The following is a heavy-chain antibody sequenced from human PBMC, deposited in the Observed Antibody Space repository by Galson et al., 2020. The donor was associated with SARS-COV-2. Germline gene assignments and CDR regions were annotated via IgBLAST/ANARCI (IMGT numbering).Heavy chain of an antibody. CDR3: ARAFRPYYYDSSGYSTYYFDY. J-gene: IGHJ4*02. V-gene: IGHV1-46*03. Sequence: ASVKVSCKASGYTFTSYYMHWVRQAPGQGLEWMGIINPSGGSTSYAQKFQGRVTMTRDTSTSTVYMELSSLRSEDTAVYYCARAFRPYYYDSSGYSTYYFDYWGQGTLVTVSS. CDR1: GYTFTSYY. CDR2: INPSGGST. D-gene: IGHD3-22*01.